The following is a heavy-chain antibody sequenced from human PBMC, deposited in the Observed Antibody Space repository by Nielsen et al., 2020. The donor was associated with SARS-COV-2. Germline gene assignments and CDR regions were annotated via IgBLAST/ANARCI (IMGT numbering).Heavy chain of an antibody. Sequence: VRQAPGKGLEWVAVISYDGSNKYYADSVKGRFTISRDNSKNTLYLQMNSLRAEDTAVYYCAKDRVSGGNFLDYWGQGTLVTVSS. J-gene: IGHJ4*02. D-gene: IGHD4-23*01. V-gene: IGHV3-30*18. CDR3: AKDRVSGGNFLDY. CDR2: ISYDGSNK.